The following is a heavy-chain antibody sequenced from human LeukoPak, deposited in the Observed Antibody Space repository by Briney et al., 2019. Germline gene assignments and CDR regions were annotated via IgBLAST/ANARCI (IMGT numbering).Heavy chain of an antibody. CDR1: GGTFSSYA. J-gene: IGHJ5*02. Sequence: ASVKVSCKASGGTFSSYAISWVRQAPGQGLEWMGRIIPILGIANYAQKFQGRVTITADKSTSTAYMELSSLRSEDTAVYYCARQTYYDFWSGYPFDPWGQGTLVTVSS. V-gene: IGHV1-69*04. D-gene: IGHD3-3*01. CDR3: ARQTYYDFWSGYPFDP. CDR2: IIPILGIA.